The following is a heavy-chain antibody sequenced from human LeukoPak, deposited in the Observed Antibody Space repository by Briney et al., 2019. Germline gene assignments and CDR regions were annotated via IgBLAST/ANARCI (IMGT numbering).Heavy chain of an antibody. CDR3: ARGYYDSSGDYYSDY. Sequence: SETLPLPCTDSGGSIRSYYRSWIHQPPGKGLEWIAYSYYSGSTNYNPSLKSRVTISVDTSKNQFSLKLSSVTAADTAVYYCARGYYDSSGDYYSDYWGQGAPVTVSS. J-gene: IGHJ4*02. CDR1: GGSIRSYY. D-gene: IGHD3-22*01. CDR2: SYYSGST. V-gene: IGHV4-59*01.